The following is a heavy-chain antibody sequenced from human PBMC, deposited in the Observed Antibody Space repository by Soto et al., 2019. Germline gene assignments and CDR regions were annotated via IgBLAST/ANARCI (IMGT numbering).Heavy chain of an antibody. V-gene: IGHV3-23*01. CDR2: ISGSGDNT. CDR1: EVALNSYA. J-gene: IGHJ3*01. CDR3: LKDECYV. D-gene: IGHD2-8*01. Sequence: GGYRRRSCADYEVALNSYAMSWVRQAPGKGLEWVSAISGSGDNTYYGDSVKGRFTISRDDSKNTLYLQMDILRADDTAMYYCLKDECYVWG.